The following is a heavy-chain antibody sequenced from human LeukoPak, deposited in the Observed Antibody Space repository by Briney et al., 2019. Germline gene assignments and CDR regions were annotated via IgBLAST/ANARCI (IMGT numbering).Heavy chain of an antibody. Sequence: GASVKVSCKASGYTFTSYGISWVRQAPGQGLEWMGWISAYNGNTNYAQKLQGRVTMTTDTSTSTAYMELRSLRSDDTAVYYCATKVLRNGYTYGFGYSWGQGTLVTVSS. J-gene: IGHJ4*02. CDR3: ATKVLRNGYTYGFGYS. CDR2: ISAYNGNT. CDR1: GYTFTSYG. D-gene: IGHD5-18*01. V-gene: IGHV1-18*01.